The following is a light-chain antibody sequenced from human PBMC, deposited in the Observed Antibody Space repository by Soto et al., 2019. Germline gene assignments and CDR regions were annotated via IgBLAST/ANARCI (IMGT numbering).Light chain of an antibody. J-gene: IGKJ1*01. CDR1: QTVTDY. Sequence: DIQVTQSPSSLSASVGDRVTITCRAGQTVTDYLNWYQHKPGKAPKLLIYSASTLQTGVPSRFSGSGSGTDFTLTITSLQPEDFGTYYCHQTYSTPQTFGQGTKVDI. CDR3: HQTYSTPQT. CDR2: SAS. V-gene: IGKV1-39*01.